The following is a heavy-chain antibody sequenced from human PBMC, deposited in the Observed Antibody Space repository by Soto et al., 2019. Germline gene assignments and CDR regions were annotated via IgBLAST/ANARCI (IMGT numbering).Heavy chain of an antibody. CDR3: ARDSYYDSSGYEAPQAPDY. Sequence: HGWSLRLSCAASGFTVSSYSMNWVRKDPGKGLEWVSSISSSSSYIYYADSVKGRFTISRDNAKNSLYLQMNSLRAEDTAVYYCARDSYYDSSGYEAPQAPDYWGQGTLVTVSS. V-gene: IGHV3-21*01. CDR2: ISSSSSYI. CDR1: GFTVSSYS. D-gene: IGHD3-22*01. J-gene: IGHJ4*02.